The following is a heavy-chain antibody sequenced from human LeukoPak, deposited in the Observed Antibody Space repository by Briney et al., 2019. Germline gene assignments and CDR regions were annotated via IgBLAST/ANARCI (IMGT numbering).Heavy chain of an antibody. J-gene: IGHJ4*02. Sequence: GGSLRLSCAVSGFIFNSYAMSWVRQAPGKGLEWVSSISASGGSTYHADSGKGRFTISRDNSKNTVHLQMNSLRADDTALYYCAKGALAAAGSGFEYWGQGTLVTVFS. CDR1: GFIFNSYA. V-gene: IGHV3-23*01. D-gene: IGHD6-13*01. CDR2: ISASGGST. CDR3: AKGALAAAGSGFEY.